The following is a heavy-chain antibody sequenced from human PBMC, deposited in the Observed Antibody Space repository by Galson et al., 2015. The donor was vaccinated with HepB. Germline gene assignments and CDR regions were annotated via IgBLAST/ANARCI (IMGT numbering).Heavy chain of an antibody. Sequence: SLRLSCAASGFTFSSYWMSWVRQAPGKGLEWVSYISCSSSTLYYADSVKGRFTISRDNAKNSLYLQMNSLRDEDTAVYYCARGESESGSYNHYYYYGMDVWGQGTTVTVSS. CDR1: GFTFSSYW. V-gene: IGHV3-48*02. D-gene: IGHD1-26*01. CDR2: ISCSSSTL. CDR3: ARGESESGSYNHYYYYGMDV. J-gene: IGHJ6*02.